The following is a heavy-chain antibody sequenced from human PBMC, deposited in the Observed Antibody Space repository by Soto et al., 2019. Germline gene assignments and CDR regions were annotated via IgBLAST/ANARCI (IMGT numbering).Heavy chain of an antibody. CDR1: GSRFSNYV. Sequence: SVKVSCKVSGSRFSNYVISWVRQAPGHGLKWLGRIIPIFNSTKYAQSFQGRVTITADKSTSTASLELSSLRSDDTAVYYCAREGRGKKAGYNGLVSLGYWGQGTLVTVSS. CDR2: IIPIFNST. D-gene: IGHD2-2*02. CDR3: AREGRGKKAGYNGLVSLGY. J-gene: IGHJ4*02. V-gene: IGHV1-69*06.